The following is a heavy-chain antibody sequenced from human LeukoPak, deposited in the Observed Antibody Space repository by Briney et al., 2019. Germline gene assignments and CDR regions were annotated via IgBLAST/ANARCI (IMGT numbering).Heavy chain of an antibody. D-gene: IGHD1-20*01. V-gene: IGHV3-30*18. Sequence: PGGSLRLSCAASGFTFSSYEMNWVRQAPGKGLEWVAVISYDGSNKYYTDSVKGRFTISRDNSKNTLYLQMNSLRAEDTAVYYCAKAPSGGITGTSPTYWGQGTLVTVSS. CDR3: AKAPSGGITGTSPTY. J-gene: IGHJ4*02. CDR2: ISYDGSNK. CDR1: GFTFSSYE.